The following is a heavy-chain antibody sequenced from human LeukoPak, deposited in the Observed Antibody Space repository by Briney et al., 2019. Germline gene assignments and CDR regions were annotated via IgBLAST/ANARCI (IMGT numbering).Heavy chain of an antibody. V-gene: IGHV3-23*01. CDR2: ISGSGDST. CDR1: GFTFSSYA. Sequence: GGSLRLSCAASGFTFSSYAMSWVRQAPGKGLEWVSSISGSGDSTYYGDSVKGPFTISREDSKNTLYLQMISMRAEDTAVYYCTKDHGNYGVDYCGQGTLVSVSS. J-gene: IGHJ4*02. D-gene: IGHD4-17*01. CDR3: TKDHGNYGVDY.